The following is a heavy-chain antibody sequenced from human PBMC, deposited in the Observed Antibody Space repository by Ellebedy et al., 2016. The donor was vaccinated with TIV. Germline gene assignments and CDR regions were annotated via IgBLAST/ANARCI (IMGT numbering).Heavy chain of an antibody. CDR1: GFTFSDYY. J-gene: IGHJ4*02. V-gene: IGHV3-11*06. D-gene: IGHD4-23*01. CDR3: VRHDFGGNYPDS. CDR2: ISSSSSYT. Sequence: GESLKISCAASGFTFSDYYMSWIRQAPGKGLEWVSYISSSSSYTNYADSVKGRFTISRDNANSSLHLQMNSLRAEDTAVYYCVRHDFGGNYPDSWGQGTLVTVSS.